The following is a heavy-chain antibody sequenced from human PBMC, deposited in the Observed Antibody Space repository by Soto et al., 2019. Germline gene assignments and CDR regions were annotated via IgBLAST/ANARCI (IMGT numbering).Heavy chain of an antibody. J-gene: IGHJ4*02. CDR1: EYTFSSYT. CDR2: INAGNGDS. CDR3: ARQLQGLYYFDY. D-gene: IGHD4-4*01. V-gene: IGHV1-3*01. Sequence: GASVKVSCKASEYTFSSYTLHWVRQAPGQRLEWMGWINAGNGDSKYSQKFQGRVSISRDTSASTASMELSSLTSEDTAVYYCARQLQGLYYFDYWGQGTLATVSS.